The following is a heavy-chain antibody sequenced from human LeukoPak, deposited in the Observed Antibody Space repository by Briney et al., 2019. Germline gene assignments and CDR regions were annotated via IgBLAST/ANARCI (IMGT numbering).Heavy chain of an antibody. CDR1: GFNFRDHW. CDR2: IWYDGSNK. CDR3: ASGGGRGASYFDY. Sequence: GGSLRLSCAVSGFNFRDHWMDWVRQAPGKGLEWVAVIWYDGSNKYYADSVKGRFTISRDNSKNTLYLQMNNLRAEDTAVYYCASGGGRGASYFDYWGQGTLVTVSS. J-gene: IGHJ4*02. V-gene: IGHV3-33*08. D-gene: IGHD3-16*01.